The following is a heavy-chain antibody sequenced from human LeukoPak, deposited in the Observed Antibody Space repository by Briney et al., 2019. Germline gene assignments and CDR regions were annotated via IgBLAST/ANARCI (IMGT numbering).Heavy chain of an antibody. CDR3: ANLDDSHYYDSSGYRERGIDY. D-gene: IGHD3-22*01. J-gene: IGHJ4*02. V-gene: IGHV3-30*02. CDR1: GFTFSSYG. CDR2: IRYDGSNK. Sequence: GGSLRLSCAASGFTFSSYGMHWVRQAPGKGLEWVAFIRYDGSNKYYADSVKGRFTISRDNSKNTLYLQMTSLRAEDTAVYYCANLDDSHYYDSSGYRERGIDYWGQGTQVTVSS.